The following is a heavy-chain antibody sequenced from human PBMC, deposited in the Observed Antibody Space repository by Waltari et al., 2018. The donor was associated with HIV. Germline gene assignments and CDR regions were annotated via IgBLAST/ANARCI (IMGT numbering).Heavy chain of an antibody. V-gene: IGHV4-4*02. D-gene: IGHD2-21*01. Sequence: QVQLQESGPGQVEPSGTLSLTCAVSGGSISTYNWWTWVRQPPGKGLEWIGEIYHPGSTNDNKSLKSRVIISVDKSKNQFSLELRSVTAADTAVYYCVRVVSDGNGSSWLDPWGQGTLVTVSS. CDR2: IYHPGST. J-gene: IGHJ5*02. CDR3: VRVVSDGNGSSWLDP. CDR1: GGSISTYNW.